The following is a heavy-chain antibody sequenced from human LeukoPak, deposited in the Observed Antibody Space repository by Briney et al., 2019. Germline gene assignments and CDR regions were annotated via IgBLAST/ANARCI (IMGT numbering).Heavy chain of an antibody. CDR2: ISGSGGST. D-gene: IGHD2-15*01. CDR3: AKDGGYCSGGSCYSEYFQH. J-gene: IGHJ1*01. Sequence: GGSLRLSCAASGFTFSSYAMSWARPAPGKGLEWVSAISGSGGSTYYADSVKGRFTISRDNSKNTLYLQMNSLRAEDTAVYYCAKDGGYCSGGSCYSEYFQHWGQGTLVTVSS. V-gene: IGHV3-23*01. CDR1: GFTFSSYA.